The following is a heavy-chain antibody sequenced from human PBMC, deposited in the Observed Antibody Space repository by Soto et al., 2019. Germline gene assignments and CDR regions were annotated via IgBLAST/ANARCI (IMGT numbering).Heavy chain of an antibody. CDR2: IYHSGST. CDR1: GGSITSGTYY. CDR3: ARDRPYYGSGNYYFDN. Sequence: QVQLQESGPGLVKPSQTLSLTCTVSGGSITSGTYYWSWIRQHPGKGLEWIGYIYHSGSTYYNPSLKSRVTISVDTSKNQFSLKLRSVTAPDTAVYYCARDRPYYGSGNYYFDNWGQGTLVTVSA. V-gene: IGHV4-31*03. J-gene: IGHJ4*02. D-gene: IGHD3-10*01.